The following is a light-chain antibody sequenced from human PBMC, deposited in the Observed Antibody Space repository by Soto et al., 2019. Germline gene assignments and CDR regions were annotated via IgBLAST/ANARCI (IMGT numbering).Light chain of an antibody. CDR2: EVS. CDR3: CSYAGSSTPVV. Sequence: QSVLTQPASVSGSPGQSITISCTGTSSDVGSYNLVSWYQQHQGKAPKLMIFEVSKRPSGVSNRFSGSKSGNTASLTISGLQAEDEADYYCCSYAGSSTPVVFGGGTQLTVL. CDR1: SSDVGSYNL. J-gene: IGLJ2*01. V-gene: IGLV2-23*02.